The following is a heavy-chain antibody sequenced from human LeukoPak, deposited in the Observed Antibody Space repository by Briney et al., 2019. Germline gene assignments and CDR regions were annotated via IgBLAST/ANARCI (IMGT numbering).Heavy chain of an antibody. D-gene: IGHD3-16*01. CDR3: ARGRQHPNPRYYYYYGMDV. Sequence: GGSLRLSCAASGFTFSNYGMHWVRQAPGKGLEWVALISFDGSQKYYGDSVKGRFTISRDNSKSTVYLQMNSLRAEDTAVYYCARGRQHPNPRYYYYYGMDVWGPGTTVTVSS. J-gene: IGHJ6*02. CDR2: ISFDGSQK. CDR1: GFTFSNYG. V-gene: IGHV3-33*01.